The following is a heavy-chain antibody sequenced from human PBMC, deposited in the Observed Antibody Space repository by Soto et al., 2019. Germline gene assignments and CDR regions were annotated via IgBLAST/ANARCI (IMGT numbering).Heavy chain of an antibody. Sequence: ASVKVSCPASSYTFTIYGIIWLRQAPGQGLEWMGWISAYNGNTNYAQKLQGRVTMTTDTSTSTAYMELRSLRSDDTAVYYCARGLHWSGSSDYWGQGTLVTGSS. CDR1: SYTFTIYG. D-gene: IGHD1-26*01. CDR3: ARGLHWSGSSDY. V-gene: IGHV1-18*01. CDR2: ISAYNGNT. J-gene: IGHJ4*02.